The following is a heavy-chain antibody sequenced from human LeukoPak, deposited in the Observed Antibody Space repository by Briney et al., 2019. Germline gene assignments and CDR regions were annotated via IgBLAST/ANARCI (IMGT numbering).Heavy chain of an antibody. CDR3: ARTYRYGSFPVYHYYV. CDR1: GYSISSGYY. J-gene: IGHJ6*04. CDR2: IYHSGST. D-gene: IGHD5-18*01. Sequence: PSETLSLTCAVSGYSISSGYYWGWIRQPPGKGLEWIGSIYHSGSTYYNPSLKSRVTISSDTSKNQVSLKLSSVTAADTAVYYCARTYRYGSFPVYHYYVWGKGTTVTVSS. V-gene: IGHV4-38-2*01.